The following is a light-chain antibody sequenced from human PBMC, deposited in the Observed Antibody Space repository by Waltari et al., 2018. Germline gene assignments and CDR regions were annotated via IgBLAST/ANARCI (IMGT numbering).Light chain of an antibody. CDR3: HQSHNTPWT. CDR1: QNIGIY. J-gene: IGKJ1*01. CDR2: AAS. V-gene: IGKV1-39*01. Sequence: DIQMTQSPSSLSASVGDRVTMTCRASQNIGIYLNWYQQKPGKAPKLLIYAASSLQSGVPSRFSGSGSGTDFTLTISSLQPEDFATYYCHQSHNTPWTFGQGTKVEIK.